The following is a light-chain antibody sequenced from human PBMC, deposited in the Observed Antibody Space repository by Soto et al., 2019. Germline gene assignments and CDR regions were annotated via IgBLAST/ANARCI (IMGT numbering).Light chain of an antibody. J-gene: IGLJ2*01. CDR2: EVS. Sequence: QSAVTQPASVSGSPGQSITISCTGTSSDVGGYDYVSWYQQYPGKAPRLIIYEVSNRPSGVSNRFSGSKSGNTASLTISGLRAEDEGDYFCSSFTGTSALILFGGGTK. CDR1: SSDVGGYDY. CDR3: SSFTGTSALIL. V-gene: IGLV2-14*01.